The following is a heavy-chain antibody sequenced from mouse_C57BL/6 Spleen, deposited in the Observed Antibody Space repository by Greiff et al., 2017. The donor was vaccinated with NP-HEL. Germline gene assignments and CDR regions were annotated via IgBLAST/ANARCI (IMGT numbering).Heavy chain of an antibody. V-gene: IGHV1-55*01. Sequence: QVQLKQPGAELVKPGASVKMSCKASGYTFTSYWITWVKQRPGQGLEWIGDIYPGSGSTNYNEKFKSKATLTVDTSSSTAYMQLSSLTSEDSAVYYCARWSTTVVAEDVWGTGTTVTVSS. CDR1: GYTFTSYW. D-gene: IGHD1-1*01. J-gene: IGHJ1*03. CDR2: IYPGSGST. CDR3: ARWSTTVVAEDV.